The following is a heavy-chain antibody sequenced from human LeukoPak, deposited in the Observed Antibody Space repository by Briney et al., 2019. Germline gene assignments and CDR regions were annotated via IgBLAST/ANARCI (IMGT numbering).Heavy chain of an antibody. CDR2: IIPIFGTA. Sequence: ASVKVSCKASGGTFSSYAISWVRQAPGQGLEWMGGIIPIFGTANYAQKFQGRVTITADESTSTAYMELSSLRSEDTAVYYCARDQYCSSTSCYAEGRGNWFDPWGQGTLVTVSS. D-gene: IGHD2-2*01. CDR1: GGTFSSYA. CDR3: ARDQYCSSTSCYAEGRGNWFDP. J-gene: IGHJ5*02. V-gene: IGHV1-69*13.